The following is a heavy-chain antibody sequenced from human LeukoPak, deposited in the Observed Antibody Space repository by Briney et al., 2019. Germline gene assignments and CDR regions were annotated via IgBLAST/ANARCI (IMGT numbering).Heavy chain of an antibody. CDR2: ISGSGGST. CDR3: AKVAMIVVVILPFDY. CDR1: GFTFSRYA. V-gene: IGHV3-23*01. Sequence: PGGSLRLSCAASGFTFSRYAMSWVRPAPGKGLEWGSAISGSGGSTYYADSVKGRFTISRDNSKNTLYLQMNSLRAEDTAVYYCAKVAMIVVVILPFDYWGQGTLVTVSS. J-gene: IGHJ4*02. D-gene: IGHD3-22*01.